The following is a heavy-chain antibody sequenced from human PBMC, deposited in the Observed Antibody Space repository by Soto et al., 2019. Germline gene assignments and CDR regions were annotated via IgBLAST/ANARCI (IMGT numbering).Heavy chain of an antibody. V-gene: IGHV3-23*01. CDR3: AKRLNNPEPPYYYGMDV. Sequence: GGSLRLSCAASGFTFSNYAMNWVRQAPGKGLEWVSTISGSGGSTYYADSVRGRFTISRDNSKNTLYLQMNSLRAEDTAVYFCAKRLNNPEPPYYYGMDVWGQGTTVTVSS. CDR2: ISGSGGST. CDR1: GFTFSNYA. D-gene: IGHD1-20*01. J-gene: IGHJ6*02.